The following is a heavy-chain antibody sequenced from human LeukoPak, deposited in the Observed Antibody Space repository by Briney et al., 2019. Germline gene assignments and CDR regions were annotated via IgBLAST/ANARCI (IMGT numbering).Heavy chain of an antibody. D-gene: IGHD2-2*01. CDR1: GFTFSSYA. CDR3: ARDCSSTSCYGTFDY. J-gene: IGHJ4*02. V-gene: IGHV3-21*01. CDR2: ISSSSSYI. Sequence: GGSLRLSCAASGFTFSSYAMSWVREAPGKGLEWVSSISSSSSYIYYADSVKGRFTISRDNAKNSLYLQMNSLRAEDTAVYYCARDCSSTSCYGTFDYWDQGTLVTVSS.